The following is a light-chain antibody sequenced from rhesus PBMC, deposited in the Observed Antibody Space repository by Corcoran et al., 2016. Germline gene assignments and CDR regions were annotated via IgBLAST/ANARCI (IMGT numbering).Light chain of an antibody. J-gene: IGLJ1*01. V-gene: IGLV3-40*01. Sequence: SYALTQPRPVSVSPGQTARITCGGANIGRKSVQGYQQKPPQAPVLVIYADTERPSVIPVRFSGSNSGNTATLTISGVEAGGEADYYCQVLHMRSNHYIFGSGTRLTVL. CDR2: ADT. CDR3: QVLHMRSNHYI. CDR1: NIGRKS.